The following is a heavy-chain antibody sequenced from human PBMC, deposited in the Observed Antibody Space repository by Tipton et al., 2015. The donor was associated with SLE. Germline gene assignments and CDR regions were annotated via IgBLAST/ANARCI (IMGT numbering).Heavy chain of an antibody. Sequence: TLSLTCAVYGGSFSGYYWSWIRQPPGKGLEWIGYIYYSGSTNYNPSLKSRVTISVDTSKNQFSLKLSSVTAADTAVYYCARPSHSSTGYGDFDYWGQVTLVTVSS. D-gene: IGHD6-13*01. CDR2: IYYSGST. CDR3: ARPSHSSTGYGDFDY. CDR1: GGSFSGYY. J-gene: IGHJ4*02. V-gene: IGHV4-59*01.